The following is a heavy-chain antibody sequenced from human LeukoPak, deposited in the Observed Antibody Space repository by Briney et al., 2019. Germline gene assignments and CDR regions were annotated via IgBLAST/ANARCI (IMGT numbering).Heavy chain of an antibody. Sequence: GRSLRLSCAASGFTFSSYGMHRVRQAPGKGLEWVAVISYDGSNKYYADSVKGRFTISRDNSKNTLYLQMNSLRAEDTAVYYCAKVGYNWGDFDYWGQGTLVTVSS. V-gene: IGHV3-30*18. CDR3: AKVGYNWGDFDY. J-gene: IGHJ4*02. CDR1: GFTFSSYG. CDR2: ISYDGSNK. D-gene: IGHD1-20*01.